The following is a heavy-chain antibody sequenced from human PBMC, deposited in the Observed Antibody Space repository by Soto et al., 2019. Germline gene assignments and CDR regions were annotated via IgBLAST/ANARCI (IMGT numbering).Heavy chain of an antibody. D-gene: IGHD2-8*01. Sequence: GGSLRLSCAASGFTFSSYAMSWVRQAPGKGLEWVSAISGSGGSTYYADSVKGRFTISRDNSKNTPYLQMNSLRAEDTAVYYCAKDLTNPYDAFDIWGQGTMVTVSS. CDR2: ISGSGGST. CDR3: AKDLTNPYDAFDI. V-gene: IGHV3-23*01. CDR1: GFTFSSYA. J-gene: IGHJ3*02.